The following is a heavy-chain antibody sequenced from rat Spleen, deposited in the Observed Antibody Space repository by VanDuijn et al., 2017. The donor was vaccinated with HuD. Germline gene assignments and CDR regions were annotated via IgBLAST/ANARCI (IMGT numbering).Heavy chain of an antibody. CDR1: GFTFSKYG. CDR2: INTDGGST. Sequence: EVQLVESGGGLVQPGRSLKLSCAASGFTFSKYGMHWIRQAPTKGLEWVSSINTDGGSTYYPDSVKGRFTISRDNAKSTLYLQMDSLTSEDTATYYCATGPRILRLDWFAYWGQGTLVTVSS. D-gene: IGHD1-6*01. CDR3: ATGPRILRLDWFAY. J-gene: IGHJ3*01. V-gene: IGHV5-19*01.